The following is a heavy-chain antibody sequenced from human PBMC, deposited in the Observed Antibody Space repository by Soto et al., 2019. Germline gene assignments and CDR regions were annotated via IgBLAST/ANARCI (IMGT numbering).Heavy chain of an antibody. CDR2: VKTKAEGATT. CDR3: TSRIRTTNDN. Sequence: PGGSLRLSCVASGFPLTTVWMNWVRQAPGKGPEWLGRVKTKAEGATTDYAAPAKGRFTILRDDSINTVYLQMTSLRIEDTALYYCTSRIRTTNDNWGQGTLVTVSS. V-gene: IGHV3-15*07. D-gene: IGHD1-1*01. CDR1: GFPLTTVW. J-gene: IGHJ4*02.